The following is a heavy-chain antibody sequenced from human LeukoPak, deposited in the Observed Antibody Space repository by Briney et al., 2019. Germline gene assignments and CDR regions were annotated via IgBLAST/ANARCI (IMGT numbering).Heavy chain of an antibody. CDR2: ISAYNGNT. CDR3: ARVGASWYPYYFDY. V-gene: IGHV1-18*01. CDR1: GYTFTSYG. Sequence: ASVKVSCKASGYTFTSYGISWVRQAPGQGLEWMGWISAYNGNTNYAQKLQGRVTMTTDTSTSTAYMELRSLRSEDTAVYYCARVGASWYPYYFDYWGQGTLVTVSS. J-gene: IGHJ4*02. D-gene: IGHD6-13*01.